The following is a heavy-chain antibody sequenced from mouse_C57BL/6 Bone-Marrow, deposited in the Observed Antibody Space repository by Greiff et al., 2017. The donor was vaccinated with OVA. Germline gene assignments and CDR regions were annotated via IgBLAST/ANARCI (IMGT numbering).Heavy chain of an antibody. J-gene: IGHJ3*01. Sequence: DVKLVESGGDLVKPGGSLKLSCAASGFTFSSYGMSWVRQTPDKRLEWVATISSGGSFTYSPDSVKGRFTISRDNAKNTLYLQMSSLKSEDTAMYYCAKGLWGTSAYWGQGTLVTVSA. CDR2: ISSGGSFT. V-gene: IGHV5-6*02. CDR3: AKGLWGTSAY. CDR1: GFTFSSYG. D-gene: IGHD3-3*01.